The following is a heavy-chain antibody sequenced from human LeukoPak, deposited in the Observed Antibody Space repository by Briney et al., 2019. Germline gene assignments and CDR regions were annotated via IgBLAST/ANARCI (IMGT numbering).Heavy chain of an antibody. Sequence: PSETLSLTCTVSGGSISSSSYYWGWIRQPPGKGLEWIGSIYYSGSTYYNPSLKSRVTISVDTSKNQFSLKLSSVTAADTAVYYCARTGNSNYGGDYWGQGTLVTASS. CDR2: IYYSGST. CDR3: ARTGNSNYGGDY. V-gene: IGHV4-39*01. D-gene: IGHD4-11*01. CDR1: GGSISSSSYY. J-gene: IGHJ4*02.